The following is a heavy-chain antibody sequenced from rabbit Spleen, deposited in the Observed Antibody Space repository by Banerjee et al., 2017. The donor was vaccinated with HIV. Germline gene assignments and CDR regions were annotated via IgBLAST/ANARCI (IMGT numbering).Heavy chain of an antibody. V-gene: IGHV1S45*01. CDR3: ARDLDAVIGWNFAW. CDR2: INTATAKA. J-gene: IGHJ3*01. D-gene: IGHD1-1*01. CDR1: GFSFSSSYW. Sequence: QEQLEESGGDLVKPEGSLTLTCTASGFSFSSSYWICWVRQAPGKGLEWIACINTATAKAVYANWAKGRVTISKTSSTTVPLQMTSLTAADTATYFCARDLDAVIGWNFAWWGQGTLVTVS.